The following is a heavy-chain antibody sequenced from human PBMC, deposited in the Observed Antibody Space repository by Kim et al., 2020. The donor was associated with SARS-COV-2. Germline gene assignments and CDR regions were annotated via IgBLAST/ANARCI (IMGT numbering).Heavy chain of an antibody. D-gene: IGHD5-18*01. J-gene: IGHJ4*02. CDR3: ARDTAALFDY. CDR2: TI. V-gene: IGHV3-11*04. Sequence: TIYYADSVKGRFTISRDNAKNSLYLQMNSLRAEDTAVYYCARDTAALFDYWGQGTLVTVSS.